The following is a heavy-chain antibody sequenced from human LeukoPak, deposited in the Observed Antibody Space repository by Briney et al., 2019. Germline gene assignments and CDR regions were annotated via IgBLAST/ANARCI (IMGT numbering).Heavy chain of an antibody. Sequence: GASVKVSCKASGGTFSSYAISWVRQAPGQGLEWMGWISAYNGNTNYAQKLQGRVTMTTDTSTSTAYMELRSLTSDDTAVYYCARERNSGYSSLGPWGQGTLVTVSS. V-gene: IGHV1-18*01. J-gene: IGHJ4*02. D-gene: IGHD3-22*01. CDR3: ARERNSGYSSLGP. CDR1: GGTFSSYA. CDR2: ISAYNGNT.